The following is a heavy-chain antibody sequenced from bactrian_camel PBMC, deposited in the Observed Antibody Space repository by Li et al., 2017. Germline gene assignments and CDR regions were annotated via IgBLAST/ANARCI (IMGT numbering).Heavy chain of an antibody. CDR3: ATGAGGYIRNWEWLSEPRNFQY. D-gene: IGHD1*01. CDR2: IYSSGSNT. V-gene: IGHV3-2*01. Sequence: VQLVESGGGLVQPGGSLRLSCAASGFTFSSYGMSWVRQAPGKGLEWVSGIYSSGSNTYYADSVKGRFTISLDNAKNILYLQMDSLKPEDTAVYYCATGAGGYIRNWEWLSEPRNFQYWGQGTQVTVS. J-gene: IGHJ4*01. CDR1: GFTFSSYG.